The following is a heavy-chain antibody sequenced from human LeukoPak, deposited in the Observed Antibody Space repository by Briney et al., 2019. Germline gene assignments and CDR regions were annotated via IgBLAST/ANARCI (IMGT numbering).Heavy chain of an antibody. CDR2: IKQDGSEK. D-gene: IGHD6-13*01. CDR1: GFTFSSYW. CDR3: ARGGSASSSWNKFDY. V-gene: IGHV3-7*01. Sequence: GGSLRLSCAASGFTFSSYWMSWVRQAPGKGLEWVANIKQDGSEKYYVDSVRGRFTISRDNAKNSLYLQMNSLRAEDTAVYYCARGGSASSSWNKFDYWGQGTLVTVSS. J-gene: IGHJ4*02.